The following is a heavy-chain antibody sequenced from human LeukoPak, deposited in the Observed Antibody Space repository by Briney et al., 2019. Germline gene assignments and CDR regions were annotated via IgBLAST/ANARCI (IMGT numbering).Heavy chain of an antibody. V-gene: IGHV3-23*01. CDR1: GFTFSSYS. J-gene: IGHJ4*02. D-gene: IGHD3-3*01. CDR3: SKARIITIFGVVQTYYFDY. Sequence: PGGPLRLSCAASGFTFSSYSMNWVRQAPGKGLEWVSVISGNGGSTNYADSVKGRFTISRDNSKNTLYLQMNSLRAEDTAVYYCSKARIITIFGVVQTYYFDYWGQGTLVTVSS. CDR2: ISGNGGST.